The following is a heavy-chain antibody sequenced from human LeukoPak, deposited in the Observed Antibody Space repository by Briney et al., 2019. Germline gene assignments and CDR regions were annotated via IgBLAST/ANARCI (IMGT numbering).Heavy chain of an antibody. D-gene: IGHD3-9*01. Sequence: PSETLSLTCAVYGGSFSGYYWSWVRQPPGKGLEWIGEINHSGSTNYYPSLKSRVTISVDTSKNQFSLKLSSVTAADTAVYYCARGGWYYDILTGQGYFDYWGQGTLVTVSS. CDR1: GGSFSGYY. CDR2: INHSGST. J-gene: IGHJ4*02. V-gene: IGHV4-34*01. CDR3: ARGGWYYDILTGQGYFDY.